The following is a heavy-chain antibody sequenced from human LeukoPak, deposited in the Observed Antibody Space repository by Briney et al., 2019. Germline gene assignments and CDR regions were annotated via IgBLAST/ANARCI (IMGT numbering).Heavy chain of an antibody. CDR3: ARPGWGAGYSSSWYDY. Sequence: ASVKVSCKASGYTFTSYGISWVRQAPGQGLEWMGWISAYNGNTNYAQKLQGRVTMTTDTSTSTAYMELRSLRSDDTAVYYCARPGWGAGYSSSWYDYWGQGTLVTVSS. J-gene: IGHJ4*02. V-gene: IGHV1-18*01. CDR1: GYTFTSYG. D-gene: IGHD6-13*01. CDR2: ISAYNGNT.